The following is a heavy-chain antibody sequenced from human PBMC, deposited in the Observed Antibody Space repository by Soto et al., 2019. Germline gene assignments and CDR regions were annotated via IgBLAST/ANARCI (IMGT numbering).Heavy chain of an antibody. CDR2: INPSGGST. J-gene: IGHJ6*02. CDR3: ARDQGIAAAGTYYYYYGMDV. Sequence: SVKVSCKASGYTFTSYYMHWVRQAPGQGLEWMGIINPSGGSTSYAQKFQGRVTMTRDTSTSTVYMELSSLRSEDTAVYYCARDQGIAAAGTYYYYYGMDVWGQGTTVTVSS. CDR1: GYTFTSYY. V-gene: IGHV1-46*01. D-gene: IGHD6-13*01.